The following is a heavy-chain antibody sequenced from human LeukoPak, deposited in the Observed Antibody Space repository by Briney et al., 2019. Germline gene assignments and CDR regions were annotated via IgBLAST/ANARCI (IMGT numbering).Heavy chain of an antibody. CDR2: IYYSGST. D-gene: IGHD6-13*01. CDR3: ARRYSSGWYVGFFDP. CDR1: GASIRNYY. V-gene: IGHV4-59*08. Sequence: SETLSLTSTVSGASIRNYYWSWIRQSPGKRLEWIGYIYYSGSTNYNPSLESRVAMSVDTSKNQFSLRLSFVTAADTAIYYCARRYSSGWYVGFFDPWGQGTLVTVSS. J-gene: IGHJ5*02.